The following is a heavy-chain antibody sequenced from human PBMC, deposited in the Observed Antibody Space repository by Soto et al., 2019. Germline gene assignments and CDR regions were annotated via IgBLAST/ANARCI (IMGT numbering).Heavy chain of an antibody. CDR1: GGSISSSNW. CDR3: ARWNPRITMIVVADAFDI. Sequence: SETLSLTCAVSGGSISSSNWWSWVRQPPGKGLEWIGEIYHSGSTNYNPSLKSRVTISVDKSKNQFSLKLSSVTAADTAVYYCARWNPRITMIVVADAFDIWGQGTMVTVSS. D-gene: IGHD3-22*01. J-gene: IGHJ3*02. CDR2: IYHSGST. V-gene: IGHV4-4*02.